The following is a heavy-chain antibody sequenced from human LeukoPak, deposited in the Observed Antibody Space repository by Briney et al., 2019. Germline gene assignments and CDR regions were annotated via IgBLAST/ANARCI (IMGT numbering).Heavy chain of an antibody. Sequence: GGSLRLSCAGSGFSFDNYAMTWVRQAPGKGLEWVSSITGGSRTTLYSDSSKDRFTISRDDSKATLFLQMSSVTVEDTALYYCGKVSSRITTAGRIDYWGRGVLVTVSS. D-gene: IGHD6-6*01. CDR3: GKVSSRITTAGRIDY. J-gene: IGHJ4*02. CDR2: ITGGSRTT. CDR1: GFSFDNYA. V-gene: IGHV3-23*01.